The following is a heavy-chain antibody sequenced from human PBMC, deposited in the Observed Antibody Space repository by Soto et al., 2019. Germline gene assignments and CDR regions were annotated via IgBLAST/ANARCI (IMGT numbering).Heavy chain of an antibody. CDR3: AKIYQAGPWDFWSGYWGDYYYYGMDV. CDR2: ISGSGGST. D-gene: IGHD3-3*01. Sequence: GGSLRLSCAASGFTFSSYAMSWVRQAPGKGLEWVSAISGSGGSTYYADSVKGRFTISRDNSKNTLYLQMNSLRAEDTAVYYCAKIYQAGPWDFWSGYWGDYYYYGMDVWGQGTTVTVSS. CDR1: GFTFSSYA. J-gene: IGHJ6*02. V-gene: IGHV3-23*01.